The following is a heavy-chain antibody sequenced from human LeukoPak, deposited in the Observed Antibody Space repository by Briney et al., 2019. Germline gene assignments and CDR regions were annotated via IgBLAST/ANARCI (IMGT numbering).Heavy chain of an antibody. CDR3: ARGVEYSSPGDY. D-gene: IGHD6-6*01. J-gene: IGHJ4*02. CDR1: GGSFSFYY. Sequence: YPSETLSLTCAVYGGSFSFYYWSWIRQPPGKGLEWIGEINQSGSTNYNSSLKSRVSISVDTSKNQFSLKLSSVTAADTAVYYCARGVEYSSPGDYWGQGTLVTVSS. V-gene: IGHV4-34*01. CDR2: INQSGST.